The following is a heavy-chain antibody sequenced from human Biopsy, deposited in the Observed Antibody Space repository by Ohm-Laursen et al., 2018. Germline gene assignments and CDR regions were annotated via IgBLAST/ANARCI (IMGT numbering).Heavy chain of an antibody. CDR3: ARNTGWSGDLYYFDY. CDR1: GDSFTSYY. V-gene: IGHV1-46*01. CDR2: INPSGSTT. J-gene: IGHJ4*02. Sequence: GASVRVSCKASGDSFTSYYMHWGRQAPGQGLERMGMINPSGSTTSYPQIFQGRVTMTRDTSKSTVYMGLSSLRSADTAVYFCARNTGWSGDLYYFDYWGQGTLVTVSS. D-gene: IGHD6-19*01.